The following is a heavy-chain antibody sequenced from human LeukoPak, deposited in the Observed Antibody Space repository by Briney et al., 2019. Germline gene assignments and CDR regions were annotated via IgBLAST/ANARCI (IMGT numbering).Heavy chain of an antibody. CDR1: GYTFTDYY. Sequence: ASVKVSCKASGYTFTDYYMHWVRQAPGQGLEWMGWINPNSGGSIFAQKFQGRVTMTRDTSISTAYMELSSLRSDDTAMYYCARDGGQHLGVVDFWGRGTLVTVSS. CDR2: INPNSGGS. D-gene: IGHD2-2*01. V-gene: IGHV1-2*02. J-gene: IGHJ4*02. CDR3: ARDGGQHLGVVDF.